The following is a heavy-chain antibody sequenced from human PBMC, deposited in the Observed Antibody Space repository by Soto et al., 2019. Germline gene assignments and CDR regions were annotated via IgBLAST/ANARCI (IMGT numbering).Heavy chain of an antibody. V-gene: IGHV3-23*01. D-gene: IGHD6-13*01. CDR3: AKDGDTSSSWFPYYYGMDV. Sequence: EVQLLESGGGLVQPGGSLRLSCAASGFTFSSYAMSWVRQAPGKGLEWVSAISGSGGSTYYADSVKGRFTISRDNSKNTLYLQMNSLRAEDTAVYYCAKDGDTSSSWFPYYYGMDVWGQGTTVTVSS. CDR1: GFTFSSYA. J-gene: IGHJ6*02. CDR2: ISGSGGST.